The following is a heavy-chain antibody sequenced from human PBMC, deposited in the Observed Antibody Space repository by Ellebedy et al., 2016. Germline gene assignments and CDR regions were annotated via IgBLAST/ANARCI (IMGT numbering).Heavy chain of an antibody. J-gene: IGHJ3*02. CDR3: AKGSHSAFDI. D-gene: IGHD3-3*02. CDR1: GFTFSSYA. V-gene: IGHV3-23*01. CDR2: ISGSGGST. Sequence: GESLKISCAASGFTFSSYAMSWVRQAPGKGLEWVSAISGSGGSTYYADSVKGRFTISRDNSKNTLYLQMNSLRAEDTAVYYCAKGSHSAFDIWGQGTMVTVPS.